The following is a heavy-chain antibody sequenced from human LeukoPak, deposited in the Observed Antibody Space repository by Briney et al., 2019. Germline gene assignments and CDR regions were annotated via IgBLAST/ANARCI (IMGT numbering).Heavy chain of an antibody. V-gene: IGHV3-7*01. CDR1: GFTFSSYW. D-gene: IGHD6-13*01. J-gene: IGHJ4*02. CDR2: IKQDGSEK. CDR3: ARDQDSSSWPYFDY. Sequence: GGSLRLSCAASGFTFSSYWMSWVRQAPGKGLEWVANIKQDGSEKYYVDSVKGRFTISRDNAKNSLYLQMNSLRAEDTAVYYCARDQDSSSWPYFDYWGQGTLVTV.